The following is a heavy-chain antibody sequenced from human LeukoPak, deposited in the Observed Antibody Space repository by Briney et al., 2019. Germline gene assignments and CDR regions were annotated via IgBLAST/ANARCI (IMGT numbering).Heavy chain of an antibody. J-gene: IGHJ4*02. CDR3: ARDWDIVGATSLGY. CDR1: GYTFTSYG. Sequence: GSVKVSCKASGYTFTSYGISWVRQAPGQGLEWMGWISSYNGNTNYAQKLQGRVTMTTDTSTSTTYMELRSLRSDDTAVYYCARDWDIVGATSLGYWGQGTLVTVSS. CDR2: ISSYNGNT. D-gene: IGHD1-26*01. V-gene: IGHV1-18*01.